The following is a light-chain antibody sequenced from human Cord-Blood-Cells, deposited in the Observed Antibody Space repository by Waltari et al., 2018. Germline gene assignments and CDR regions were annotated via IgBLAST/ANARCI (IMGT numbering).Light chain of an antibody. CDR3: QQYNNWLLT. J-gene: IGKJ4*01. CDR2: GAS. Sequence: EIVMTQSPATLSVSPGERATLSCRASQRVSSNLACYQQKPGQAPRLLIDGASTRATGIPARFSGSGSGTEFTLTISSLQSVDFAVYYCQQYNNWLLTFGGGTKVEIK. V-gene: IGKV3-15*01. CDR1: QRVSSN.